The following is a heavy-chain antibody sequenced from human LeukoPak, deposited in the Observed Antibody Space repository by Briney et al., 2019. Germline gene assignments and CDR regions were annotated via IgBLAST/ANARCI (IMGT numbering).Heavy chain of an antibody. CDR3: ASFKNNDYGEFLGY. CDR2: ISAYNGNT. V-gene: IGHV1-18*01. D-gene: IGHD4-17*01. J-gene: IGHJ4*02. Sequence: ASVTVSCTASGYTFTSYGISWVRQAPGQGLEWMGWISAYNGNTNYAQKLQGRVTMTTDTSTSTAYMELRSLRSDDTAVYYCASFKNNDYGEFLGYWGQGTLVTVSS. CDR1: GYTFTSYG.